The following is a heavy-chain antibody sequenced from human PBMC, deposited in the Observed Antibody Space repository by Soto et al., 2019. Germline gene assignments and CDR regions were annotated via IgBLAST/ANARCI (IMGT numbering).Heavy chain of an antibody. CDR1: GYAITSYC. Sequence: VSVKVYCKSSGYAITSYCISWVLHEPKQGLEWKGWISDYNGNTNYTQKPQRRVTMTIDTSTSTAKMELRSLRSDDMAVYYRERNQALRFDTWGEATLVTVSS. V-gene: IGHV1-18*03. CDR3: ERNQALRFDT. CDR2: ISDYNGNT. J-gene: IGHJ5*02.